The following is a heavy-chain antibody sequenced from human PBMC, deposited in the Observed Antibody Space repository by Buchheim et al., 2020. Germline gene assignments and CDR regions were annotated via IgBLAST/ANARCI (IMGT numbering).Heavy chain of an antibody. CDR1: GFTFSSYG. Sequence: QVQLVESGGGVVQPGRSLRLSCAASGFTFSSYGMHWVRQAPGKGLEWVAVISYDGSNKYYADSVKGRFTISRGNSKNTLYLQMNSLRAEDTAVYYCAKDQLVGATMTYYFDYWGQGTL. CDR3: AKDQLVGATMTYYFDY. D-gene: IGHD1-26*01. CDR2: ISYDGSNK. J-gene: IGHJ4*02. V-gene: IGHV3-30*18.